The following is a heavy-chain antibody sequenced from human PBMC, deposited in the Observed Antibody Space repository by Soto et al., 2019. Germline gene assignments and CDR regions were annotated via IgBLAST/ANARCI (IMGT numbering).Heavy chain of an antibody. V-gene: IGHV3-66*01. J-gene: IGHJ3*02. CDR2: IYSGGST. Sequence: GVSLRLSCAASGFTVSSNYMSWVRQAPGKGLEWVSVIYSGGSTYYADSVKGRFTISRDNSKNTLYLQMNSLRAEDTAVYYCARDYYGSGSVPDAFDIWGQGTMVTVSS. D-gene: IGHD3-10*01. CDR1: GFTVSSNY. CDR3: ARDYYGSGSVPDAFDI.